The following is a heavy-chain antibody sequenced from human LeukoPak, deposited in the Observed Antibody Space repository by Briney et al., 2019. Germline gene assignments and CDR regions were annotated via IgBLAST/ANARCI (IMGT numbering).Heavy chain of an antibody. D-gene: IGHD2/OR15-2a*01. V-gene: IGHV3-21*01. CDR2: ISSSSSYI. CDR1: GFTFSSYS. CDR3: ARDQALYFSYGDY. Sequence: GGSLRLSCAASGFTFSSYSMNWVRQAPGKGLEWVSSISSSSSYIYYADSVKGRFTISRDNAKNSLYLQMNSLGAEDTAVYYCARDQALYFSYGDYWGQRTLVTVSS. J-gene: IGHJ4*02.